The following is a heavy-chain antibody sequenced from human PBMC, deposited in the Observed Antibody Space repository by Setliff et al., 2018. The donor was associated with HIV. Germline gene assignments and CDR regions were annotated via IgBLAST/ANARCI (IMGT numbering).Heavy chain of an antibody. Sequence: LSLTCTVSGGSISSHYWIWIRQPPGKGLEWIGYIHYSGATNYNPSLKSRVTISVDTSKNQFSLKLTSVNAADTAVYYCARGGSTRADRPDLVYFDYWGRGTLVTVSS. D-gene: IGHD6-6*01. CDR3: ARGGSTRADRPDLVYFDY. CDR2: IHYSGAT. V-gene: IGHV4-59*08. CDR1: GGSISSHY. J-gene: IGHJ4*02.